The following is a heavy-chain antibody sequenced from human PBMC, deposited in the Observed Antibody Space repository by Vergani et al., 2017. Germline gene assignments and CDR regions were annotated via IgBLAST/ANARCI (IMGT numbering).Heavy chain of an antibody. CDR2: ISSSSSYI. CDR1: GFTFSSYS. CDR3: ARRVGYCSSTSCYSGGAFDY. D-gene: IGHD2-2*02. J-gene: IGHJ4*02. Sequence: EVQLVESGGGLVKPGGSLRLSCAASGFTFSSYSTNWVRQAPGKGLEWVSSISSSSSYIYYADSVKGRFTISRDNAKNSLYLQMNSLRAEDTAVYYCARRVGYCSSTSCYSGGAFDYWGQGTLVTVSS. V-gene: IGHV3-21*01.